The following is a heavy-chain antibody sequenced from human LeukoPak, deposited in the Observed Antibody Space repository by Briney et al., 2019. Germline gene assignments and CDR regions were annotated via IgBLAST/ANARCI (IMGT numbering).Heavy chain of an antibody. V-gene: IGHV4-59*01. D-gene: IGHD3-22*01. CDR2: IYYSGST. CDR1: GGSIGSYY. CDR3: ARYYYDSSGYWGLVAFDI. J-gene: IGHJ3*02. Sequence: SETLSFTCTVSGGSIGSYYWSWIRQPPGKGLEWTGYIYYSGSTNYNPSLKSRVTISVDTSKNQFSLKLSSVTAADTAVYYCARYYYDSSGYWGLVAFDIWGQGTMATVSS.